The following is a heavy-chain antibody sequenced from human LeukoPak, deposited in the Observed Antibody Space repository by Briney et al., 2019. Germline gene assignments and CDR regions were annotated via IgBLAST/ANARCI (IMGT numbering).Heavy chain of an antibody. CDR2: IYYSGST. V-gene: IGHV4-30-4*08. J-gene: IGHJ4*02. D-gene: IGHD3-3*01. CDR3: ARVPITIFGVAPDDY. Sequence: SETLSLTCTVSGGSISSGVYYWSWIRQPPGKGLEWIGYIYYSGSTYYNPSLKSRVTISVDTSKNQFSLKLSSVTAADTAVYYCARVPITIFGVAPDDYWGQGTLLTVSS. CDR1: GGSISSGVYY.